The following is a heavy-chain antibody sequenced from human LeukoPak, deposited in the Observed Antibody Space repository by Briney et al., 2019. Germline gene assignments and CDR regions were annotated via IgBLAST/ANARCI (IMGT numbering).Heavy chain of an antibody. Sequence: GGSLRLSCAASGFTFSSYSMSWVRQAPGKGLEWVSSFSGGGSTTYYADSVKGRFTISRGNSNNALYLQMNSLRAEDTAVYFCAKPHTSSWRADAFDFWGQGTMVTVSS. CDR3: AKPHTSSWRADAFDF. D-gene: IGHD6-13*01. V-gene: IGHV3-23*01. J-gene: IGHJ3*01. CDR2: FSGGGSTT. CDR1: GFTFSSYS.